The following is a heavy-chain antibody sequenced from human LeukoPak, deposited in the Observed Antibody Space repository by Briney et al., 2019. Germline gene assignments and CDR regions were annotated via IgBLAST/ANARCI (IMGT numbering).Heavy chain of an antibody. CDR3: ARVGITGTDGLDY. CDR2: INHSGST. V-gene: IGHV4-34*01. CDR1: GGSFSGYY. J-gene: IGHJ4*02. Sequence: SETLSLTCAVYGGSFSGYYWSWVRQPPGKGLEWIGEINHSGSTNYNPSLKSRVTISVDTSKNQFSLKLSSVTAADTAVYYCARVGITGTDGLDYWGQGTLVTVSS. D-gene: IGHD1-7*01.